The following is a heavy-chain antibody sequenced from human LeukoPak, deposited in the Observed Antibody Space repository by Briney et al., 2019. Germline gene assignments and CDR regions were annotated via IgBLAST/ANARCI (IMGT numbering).Heavy chain of an antibody. CDR3: ASSRYGDYWFDP. CDR2: INPNSGGT. D-gene: IGHD4-17*01. Sequence: ASVKVSCKASGYTFTGYYMHWVRQAPGQGIEWMGWINPNSGGTNYAQKFQGRVTMTRDTSISTAYMELSRLRSDDTAVYYCASSRYGDYWFDPWGQGTLVTVSS. J-gene: IGHJ5*02. CDR1: GYTFTGYY. V-gene: IGHV1-2*02.